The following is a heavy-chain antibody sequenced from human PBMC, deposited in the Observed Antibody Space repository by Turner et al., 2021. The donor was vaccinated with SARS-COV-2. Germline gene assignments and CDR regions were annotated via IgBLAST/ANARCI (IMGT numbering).Heavy chain of an antibody. V-gene: IGHV1-18*04. D-gene: IGHD2-15*01. CDR2: ISAYNGNT. Sequence: QVQLVQSGAEVKKPGASVKVSCKASGYTFTSYSISWVRQAPGQGLEWMGWISAYNGNTNYAQKLQGRVTMTTDTSTSTAYMELRSLRSDDTAVYYCAREGTYAVVIKEDAFDIWGQRTMVTVSS. CDR1: GYTFTSYS. J-gene: IGHJ3*02. CDR3: AREGTYAVVIKEDAFDI.